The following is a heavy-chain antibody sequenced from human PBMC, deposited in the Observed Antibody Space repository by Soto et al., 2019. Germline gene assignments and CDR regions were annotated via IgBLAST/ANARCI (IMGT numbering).Heavy chain of an antibody. V-gene: IGHV5-51*01. D-gene: IGHD3-9*01. J-gene: IGHJ6*02. CDR2: IYPGDSDT. CDR3: ARKKNDFLTDYYAYYGMDV. Sequence: XESLKLSCPCSGYSFSTYLSALVLQMPGKGLEWMGIIYPGDSDTRYSPSFQGQVAISADKSSSTAYLQLSSLKASDTAMYYCARKKNDFLTDYYAYYGMDVWGQGTTVTVSS. CDR1: GYSFSTYL.